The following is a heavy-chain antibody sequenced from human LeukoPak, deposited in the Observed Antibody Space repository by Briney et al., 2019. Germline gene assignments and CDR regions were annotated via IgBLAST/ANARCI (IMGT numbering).Heavy chain of an antibody. D-gene: IGHD3-10*01. CDR3: AKDGTQKWFGDPLPHLFDY. V-gene: IGHV3-30*02. Sequence: PGGSLRLSCAASGFAFSSYGMHWVRQAPGKGLEWVAFIRYDGSNKYYADSVKGRFTISRDNSKNTLYLQMNSLRAEDTAVYYCAKDGTQKWFGDPLPHLFDYWGQGTLVTVSS. J-gene: IGHJ4*02. CDR2: IRYDGSNK. CDR1: GFAFSSYG.